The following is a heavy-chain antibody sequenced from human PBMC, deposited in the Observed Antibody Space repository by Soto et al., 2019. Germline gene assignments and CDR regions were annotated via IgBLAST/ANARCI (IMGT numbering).Heavy chain of an antibody. D-gene: IGHD3-22*01. V-gene: IGHV4-59*01. J-gene: IGHJ4*02. CDR2: IYFRGTT. CDR3: ARMNYYDTSRYLFDY. CDR1: GGSISSYY. Sequence: PSETLSLTCTVPGGSISSYYWSWIRQPPGKGLEWIGYIYFRGTTNYNPSLKSRVTMSADTSKNQFSLKLNSVTAADTAVYYCARMNYYDTSRYLFDYWGQGMMVTVSS.